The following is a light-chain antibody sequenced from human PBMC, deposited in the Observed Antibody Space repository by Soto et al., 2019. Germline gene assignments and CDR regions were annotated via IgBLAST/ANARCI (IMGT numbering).Light chain of an antibody. CDR3: QQYNNWPPFT. J-gene: IGKJ3*01. Sequence: EIVLTQSPATLSLSPGERATLSCRASQSVSRYLAWYQQKPGQAPRLLIYGASTRATGIPARFSGSGFGTEFTLTISSLQSEDFAVYYCQQYNNWPPFTFGPGTKGDIK. CDR1: QSVSRY. V-gene: IGKV3-15*01. CDR2: GAS.